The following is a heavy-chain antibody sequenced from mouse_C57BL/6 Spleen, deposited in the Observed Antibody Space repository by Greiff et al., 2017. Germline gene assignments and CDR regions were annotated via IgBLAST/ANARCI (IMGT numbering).Heavy chain of an antibody. V-gene: IGHV1-50*01. CDR2: IDPSDSYT. CDR1: GYTFTSYW. CDR3: GRDGGAFAY. Sequence: VQLQQPGAELVKPGASVKLSCKASGYTFTSYWMQWVKQRPGQGLEWIGEIDPSDSYTNYNQKFKGKATLTVDTSSSTAYMQLSSLTSEDSAVYYCGRDGGAFAYWGQGTLVTVSA. J-gene: IGHJ3*01.